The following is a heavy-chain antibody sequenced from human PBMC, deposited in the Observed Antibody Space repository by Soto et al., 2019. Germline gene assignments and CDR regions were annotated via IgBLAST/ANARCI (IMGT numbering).Heavy chain of an antibody. CDR2: IYYSGST. CDR1: GGSISSYY. D-gene: IGHD4-17*01. J-gene: IGHJ3*02. Sequence: PSETLSLTCTVSGGSISSYYWSWIRQPPGKGLEWIGYIYYSGSTNYNPSLKSRVTISVDTSKNQFSLKLSSVTAADTAVYYCARQNYGDDGQEAFDIWGQGTMGTVSS. CDR3: ARQNYGDDGQEAFDI. V-gene: IGHV4-59*01.